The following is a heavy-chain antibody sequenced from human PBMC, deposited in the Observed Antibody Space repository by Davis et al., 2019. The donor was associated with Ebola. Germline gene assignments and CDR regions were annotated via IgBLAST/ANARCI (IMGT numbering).Heavy chain of an antibody. CDR1: GYTFTSYS. D-gene: IGHD2-2*02. Sequence: AASVKVSCKASGYTFTSYSMHWVRQAPGQGLEWMGIINPSGGSTSYAQKFQGRVTMTRDTSTSTVYMELSSLRSEDTAVYYCARELVPAAIPPYYYYGMDVWGQGTTVTVSS. V-gene: IGHV1-46*01. CDR2: INPSGGST. J-gene: IGHJ6*02. CDR3: ARELVPAAIPPYYYYGMDV.